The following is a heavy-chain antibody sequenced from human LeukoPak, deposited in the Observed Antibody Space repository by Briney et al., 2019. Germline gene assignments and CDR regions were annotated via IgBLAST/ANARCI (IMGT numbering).Heavy chain of an antibody. CDR2: IKQDGSEK. CDR1: GFTFSSYW. D-gene: IGHD5-24*01. Sequence: GGSLRLSCAASGFTFSSYWMSWVRQAPGKGLEWVANIKQDGSEKYYVDSVKGRFTISRDNAKNSLYLQMNSLRAEDTAVYYCAREFGMATTQFDYWGQGTLVTVSS. J-gene: IGHJ4*02. CDR3: AREFGMATTQFDY. V-gene: IGHV3-7*01.